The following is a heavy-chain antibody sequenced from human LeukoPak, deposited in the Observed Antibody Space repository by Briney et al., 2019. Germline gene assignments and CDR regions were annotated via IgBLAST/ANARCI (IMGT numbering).Heavy chain of an antibody. D-gene: IGHD2-2*01. V-gene: IGHV4-59*01. Sequence: SETLSLTCTVSGGSISSYYWSWIRQPPGKGLEWFVYIYYSGSTNYNPSLKSRVTISLDTSKNQFSLKLSSVTAADTAVYFCARDLRGLAAMSDDSFDIRGQGTMVTVSS. CDR2: IYYSGST. CDR3: ARDLRGLAAMSDDSFDI. CDR1: GGSISSYY. J-gene: IGHJ3*02.